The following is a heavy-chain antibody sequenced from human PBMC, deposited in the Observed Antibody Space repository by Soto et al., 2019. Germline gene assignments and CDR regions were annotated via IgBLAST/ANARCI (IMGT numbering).Heavy chain of an antibody. CDR3: ARSSTSPGALDI. CDR2: IIPIFGTA. Sequence: GASVKVSCKASGGTFSSYAISWVRQAPGQGLEWMGGIIPIFGTANYAQKFQGRVTVTADESTSTAYMELSSLRSEDTAVYYCARSSTSPGALDIWGQGTMVTVSS. CDR1: GGTFSSYA. D-gene: IGHD2-2*01. J-gene: IGHJ3*02. V-gene: IGHV1-69*13.